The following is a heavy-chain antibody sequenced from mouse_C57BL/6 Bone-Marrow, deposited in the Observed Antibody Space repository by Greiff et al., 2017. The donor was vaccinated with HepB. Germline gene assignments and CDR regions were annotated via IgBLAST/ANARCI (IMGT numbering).Heavy chain of an antibody. CDR2: IYPSDSET. D-gene: IGHD1-1*01. J-gene: IGHJ1*03. CDR3: ARPFHYYGSSYWYFDV. CDR1: GYTFTSYW. V-gene: IGHV1-61*01. Sequence: QVQLQQPGAELVRPGSSVKLSCKASGYTFTSYWMDWVKQRPGQGLEWIGNIYPSDSETHYNQQFKDKATLTVDKSSSTAYMQLSSLTSEDSAVYYCARPFHYYGSSYWYFDVWGTGTTVTVSS.